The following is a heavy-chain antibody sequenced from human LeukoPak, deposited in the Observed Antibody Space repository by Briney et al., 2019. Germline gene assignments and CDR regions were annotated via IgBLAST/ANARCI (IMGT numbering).Heavy chain of an antibody. CDR2: IDWDDDK. Sequence: SGPTLVKPTQTLTLTCTFSGFSLTTNKMCVSWIRQPPGEALEWLARIDWDDDKYYSTSLKTRLTISKDTSKNQVVLTMTNVDPVDTATYYCARIIAGPDFFDYWGQGTLITVSS. D-gene: IGHD2-21*01. J-gene: IGHJ4*02. CDR1: GFSLTTNKMC. V-gene: IGHV2-70*11. CDR3: ARIIAGPDFFDY.